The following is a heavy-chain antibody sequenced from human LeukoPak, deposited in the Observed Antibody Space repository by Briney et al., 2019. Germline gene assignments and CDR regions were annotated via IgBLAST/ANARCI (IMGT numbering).Heavy chain of an antibody. V-gene: IGHV4-39*07. CDR3: ARGDSSGYGYYFDY. CDR1: GGSISSSSYY. D-gene: IGHD3-22*01. Sequence: SETLSLTCTVSGGSISSSSYYWGWIRQPPGKGLEWIGSIYYSGSTYYNPSLKSRVTISVDTSKNQFSLKLSSVTAADTAVYYWARGDSSGYGYYFDYWGQGTLVTVSS. J-gene: IGHJ4*02. CDR2: IYYSGST.